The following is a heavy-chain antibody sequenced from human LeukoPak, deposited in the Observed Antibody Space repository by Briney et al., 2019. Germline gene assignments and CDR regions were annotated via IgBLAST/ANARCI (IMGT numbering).Heavy chain of an antibody. J-gene: IGHJ4*02. Sequence: GESLQISCKGSGYSFTSYWIGWVRQLPGKGLEWMGIIYPGDSDTRYSPSFQGQVTISADKSISTAYLQWSSLKASDTAMYYCATLPIAGHRNFDYWGQGTLVTVSS. CDR3: ATLPIAGHRNFDY. D-gene: IGHD6-13*01. CDR2: IYPGDSDT. V-gene: IGHV5-51*01. CDR1: GYSFTSYW.